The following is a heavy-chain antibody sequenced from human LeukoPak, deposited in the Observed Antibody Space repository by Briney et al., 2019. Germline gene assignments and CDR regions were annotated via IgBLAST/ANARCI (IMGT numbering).Heavy chain of an antibody. D-gene: IGHD1-1*01. J-gene: IGHJ4*02. CDR1: GFTFSSLW. V-gene: IGHV3-74*01. CDR2: INSDGSTT. Sequence: GGSLRLSCAASGFTFSSLWMHWVRQAPGKGLVWVSRINSDGSTTSYADSVKGRFTISRDNAKNTLYLQTNSLRVEDTAVYYCAGRYGDYWGQGTLVTVSS. CDR3: AGRYGDY.